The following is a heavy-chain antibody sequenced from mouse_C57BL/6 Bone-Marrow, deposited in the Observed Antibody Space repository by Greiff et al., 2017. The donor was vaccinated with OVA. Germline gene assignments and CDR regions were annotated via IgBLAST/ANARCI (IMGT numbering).Heavy chain of an antibody. V-gene: IGHV3-8*01. Sequence: EVKLLESGPGLAKPSQTLSLTCSVTGYSITSDYWNWIRKFPGNKLEYMGYISYSGSTYYNPSLKSRISITRDTSKNQYYLQLNSVTTEDTATYYCARRGNGSSPYWYFDVWGTGTTVTVAS. J-gene: IGHJ1*03. D-gene: IGHD1-1*01. CDR1: GYSITSDY. CDR3: ARRGNGSSPYWYFDV. CDR2: ISYSGST.